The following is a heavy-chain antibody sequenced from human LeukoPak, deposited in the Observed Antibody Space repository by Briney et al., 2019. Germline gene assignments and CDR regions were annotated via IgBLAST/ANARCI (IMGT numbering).Heavy chain of an antibody. Sequence: PGGSLRLSCAASDFTFTSYGMSWVRQAPGKGLEWVSSISYSSNYIYYADSVKGRFTISRDNAKNSLYLQMNSLRAEDTAVYYCAKASAMIVVVSKHFDYWGQGTLVTVSS. V-gene: IGHV3-21*01. D-gene: IGHD3-22*01. CDR1: DFTFTSYG. CDR2: ISYSSNYI. CDR3: AKASAMIVVVSKHFDY. J-gene: IGHJ4*02.